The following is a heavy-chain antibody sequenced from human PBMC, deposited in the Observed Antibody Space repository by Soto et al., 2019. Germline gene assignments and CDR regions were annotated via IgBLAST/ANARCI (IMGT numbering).Heavy chain of an antibody. V-gene: IGHV1-69*01. CDR3: AVGLRVGELGL. CDR2: IIPIFGTA. CDR1: GGTFSSYA. Sequence: QVQLVQSGAEVKKPGSSVKVSCKASGGTFSSYAISWVRQAPGQGREWMGGIIPIFGTANYAQKFQGRVTITADESTSTACMERRSLRAEDTAVYYCAVGLRVGELGLWGRGTLVTVSS. J-gene: IGHJ2*01. D-gene: IGHD3-16*01.